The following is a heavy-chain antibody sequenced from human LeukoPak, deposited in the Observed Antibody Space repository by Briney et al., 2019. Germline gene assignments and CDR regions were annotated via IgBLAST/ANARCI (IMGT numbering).Heavy chain of an antibody. CDR1: GYTFTSYG. Sequence: ASVKVSCKASGYTFTSYGISWVRQAPGQGLEWMGWVSAYNGNTNYAQKLQGRVTMTTDTSTSTAYMELRSLRSDDTAVYYCARRRQPGYSSGWYWGAFDIWGQGTMVTVSS. V-gene: IGHV1-18*01. CDR2: VSAYNGNT. D-gene: IGHD6-19*01. J-gene: IGHJ3*02. CDR3: ARRRQPGYSSGWYWGAFDI.